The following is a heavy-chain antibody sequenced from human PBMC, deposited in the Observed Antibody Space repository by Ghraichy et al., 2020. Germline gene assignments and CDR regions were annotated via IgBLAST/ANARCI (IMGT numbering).Heavy chain of an antibody. CDR3: ARHRSNNYYYDMDV. Sequence: SQTLSLTCTVSDGSISSSTYYWGWIHQPPGKGLEWIGTIYYSGNTYYSGNTYYNPSLKSRVTISVDTSKNQFSLKLSSVTAADTAVYYCARHRSNNYYYDMDVWGQGTTVTVSS. CDR2: IYYSGNTYYSGNT. V-gene: IGHV4-39*01. D-gene: IGHD4-11*01. CDR1: DGSISSSTYY. J-gene: IGHJ6*02.